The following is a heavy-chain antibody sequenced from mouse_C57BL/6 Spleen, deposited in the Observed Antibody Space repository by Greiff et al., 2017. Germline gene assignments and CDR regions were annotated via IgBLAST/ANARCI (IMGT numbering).Heavy chain of an antibody. V-gene: IGHV1-52*01. CDR3: ARSLSYYYAMDY. Sequence: VQLQQPGAELVRPGSSVKLSCKASGYTFTSYWMHWVKQRPIQGLEWIGNIDPSDSETHYNQKFKDKATLTVDKSSSTAYMQHSSLTSEDSAVYYCARSLSYYYAMDYWGQGTSVTVSS. CDR2: IDPSDSET. CDR1: GYTFTSYW. D-gene: IGHD2-12*01. J-gene: IGHJ4*01.